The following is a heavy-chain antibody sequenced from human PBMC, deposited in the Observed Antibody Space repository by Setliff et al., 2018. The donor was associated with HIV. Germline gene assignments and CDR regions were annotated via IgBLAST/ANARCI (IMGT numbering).Heavy chain of an antibody. Sequence: GGSLRLSCAASGFTFEDYGMSWVRQVPGKGLEWVGRIKSKTDGGTTDYASPVKGRVTISRDDSKSIAYLQMNSLRTEDTSVYYSARGGRPTDEYVWFDPWGQGTLVTVPQ. J-gene: IGHJ5*02. CDR3: ARGGRPTDEYVWFDP. V-gene: IGHV3-15*01. CDR2: IKSKTDGGTT. D-gene: IGHD4-17*01. CDR1: GFTFEDYG.